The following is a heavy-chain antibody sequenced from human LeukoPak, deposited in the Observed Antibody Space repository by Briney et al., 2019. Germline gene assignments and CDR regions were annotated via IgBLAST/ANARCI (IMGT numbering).Heavy chain of an antibody. CDR2: INTASGGT. V-gene: IGHV1-2*02. D-gene: IGHD3-10*01. J-gene: IGHJ6*02. CDR3: ARGGRGFGESYYYYYGMDV. CDR1: GYSFTDYY. Sequence: ASVKVSCKASGYSFTDYYMHWVRQAPGQGLEWMGWINTASGGTNYAPKFQGRVTMTRETSISTAYMELSRLRSDDTAVYYCARGGRGFGESYYYYYGMDVWGQGTTVTVSS.